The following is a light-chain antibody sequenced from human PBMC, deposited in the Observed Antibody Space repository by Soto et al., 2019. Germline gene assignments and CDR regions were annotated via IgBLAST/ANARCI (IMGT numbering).Light chain of an antibody. CDR2: DAS. Sequence: DIPMTQSPSSLSASVGDRVTITCQASQDISNYLNWYQQKPGKAPKLLIYDASNLETGVPSRFSGSGSGTDFTFTISSLQPEDIATYYCQQYDNPSMYTFGQGTKLEIK. CDR3: QQYDNPSMYT. J-gene: IGKJ2*01. CDR1: QDISNY. V-gene: IGKV1-33*01.